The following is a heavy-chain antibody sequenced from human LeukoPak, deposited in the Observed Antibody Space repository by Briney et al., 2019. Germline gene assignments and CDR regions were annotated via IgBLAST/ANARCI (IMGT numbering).Heavy chain of an antibody. Sequence: SETLSLTCSVSGGSISGYYWSWIRQPPGKGLEWIGYIHYSGSTHYNPSLKSRVTISVDTSKNQFSLKLSSVTAADTAVYYCARKAPGPYWYFDLWGRGTLVTVSS. CDR1: GGSISGYY. V-gene: IGHV4-59*01. J-gene: IGHJ2*01. CDR3: ARKAPGPYWYFDL. CDR2: IHYSGST.